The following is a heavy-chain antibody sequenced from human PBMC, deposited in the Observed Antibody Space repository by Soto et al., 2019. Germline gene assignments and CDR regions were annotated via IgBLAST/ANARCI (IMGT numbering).Heavy chain of an antibody. D-gene: IGHD3-10*01. CDR3: ATDREKNYYGSGSPEGSYFDY. J-gene: IGHJ4*02. CDR1: GYTFTGYY. V-gene: IGHV1-2*04. Sequence: QVQLVQSGAEVKKPGASVKVSCKASGYTFTGYYMHWVRQAPGQGLEWMGWINPNSGGTNYAQKFQGWVTMTRDTSISTAYMELSRLRSDDTAVYYCATDREKNYYGSGSPEGSYFDYWGQGTLVTVSS. CDR2: INPNSGGT.